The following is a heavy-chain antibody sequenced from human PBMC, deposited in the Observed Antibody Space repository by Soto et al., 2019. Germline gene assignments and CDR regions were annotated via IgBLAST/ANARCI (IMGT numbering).Heavy chain of an antibody. CDR1: GFNVNNSV. V-gene: IGHV3-23*01. CDR3: AKGGLRRRLDP. CDR2: INDNGEVI. Sequence: LRLSCAASGFNVNNSVMTWVRQAPGKGLERVSGINDNGEVIYYADSVKGRFTLSRDSATNIMYLQMNSLTADDTAIYYCAKGGLRRRLDPWGRGTQVTVSS. J-gene: IGHJ5*02.